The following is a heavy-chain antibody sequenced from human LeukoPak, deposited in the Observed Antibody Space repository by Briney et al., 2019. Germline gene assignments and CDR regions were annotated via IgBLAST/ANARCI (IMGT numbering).Heavy chain of an antibody. CDR1: GYTFTSYA. V-gene: IGHV1-3*01. CDR2: INAGNGNT. J-gene: IGHJ4*02. D-gene: IGHD3-10*01. CDR3: ARSGLLWFGELFSDFDY. Sequence: ASVKVSCKASGYTFTSYAMHWVRQAPGQRLEWMGWINAGNGNTKYSQKFQGRVTITRDTSASTAYMELSSLRSEDTAVYYCARSGLLWFGELFSDFDYWGQGTLVTVSS.